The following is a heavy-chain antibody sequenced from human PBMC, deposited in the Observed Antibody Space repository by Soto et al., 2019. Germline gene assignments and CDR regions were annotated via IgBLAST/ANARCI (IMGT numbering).Heavy chain of an antibody. CDR3: ARTAPMDAGDKYYYDF. D-gene: IGHD3-16*01. V-gene: IGHV1-69*01. Sequence: QVQLVQSGAEVKKTGSSVKVSCKTSGGTFSTFGISWVRQAPGPGLEWMGGIIPFFGTAEYSQKFEDRITTTADESTNTVYMDLRSLTSADTAIYYCARTAPMDAGDKYYYDFWGQGALVTVSS. J-gene: IGHJ4*02. CDR1: GGTFSTFG. CDR2: IIPFFGTA.